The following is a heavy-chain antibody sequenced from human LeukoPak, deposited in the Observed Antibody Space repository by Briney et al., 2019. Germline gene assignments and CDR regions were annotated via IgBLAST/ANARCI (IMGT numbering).Heavy chain of an antibody. J-gene: IGHJ6*03. V-gene: IGHV3-11*04. D-gene: IGHD2-21*01. Sequence: GGSLRLSCAASGFTFSNNWMSWVRQAPGKGLEWVSYISSSGSTIYYADSVKGRFTISRDNAKNSLYLQMNSLRAEDTAVYYCARGGDVYYYMDVWGKGTTVTVSS. CDR2: ISSSGSTI. CDR3: ARGGDVYYYMDV. CDR1: GFTFSNNW.